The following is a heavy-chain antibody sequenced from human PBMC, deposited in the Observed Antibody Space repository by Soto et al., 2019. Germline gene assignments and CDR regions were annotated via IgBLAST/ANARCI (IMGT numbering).Heavy chain of an antibody. D-gene: IGHD3-3*01. CDR3: AKDSGSEYDFWSGYYFNYFDY. J-gene: IGHJ4*02. CDR1: GFTFSSYA. CDR2: ISGSGGST. V-gene: IGHV3-23*01. Sequence: GGSLRLSCAASGFTFSSYAMSWVRQAPGKGLEWVSAISGSGGSTYYADSVKGRFTISRDNSKNTLYLQMNSPRAEDTAVYYCAKDSGSEYDFWSGYYFNYFDYWGQGTLVTISS.